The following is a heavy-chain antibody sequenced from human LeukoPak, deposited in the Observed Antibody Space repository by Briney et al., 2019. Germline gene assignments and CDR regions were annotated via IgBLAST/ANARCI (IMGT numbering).Heavy chain of an antibody. Sequence: PGRSLRLSCTASGSTFGNYGMSWVRQAPGKGLEWVGFIRSKAYGGTTDCAASVKGRFIISRDDSKSIAYLQMNSLKAEDTAIYYCGRVLSGLYLYYGMDVWGQGTTVTVSS. V-gene: IGHV3-49*04. D-gene: IGHD3-3*01. CDR1: GSTFGNYG. CDR2: IRSKAYGGTT. CDR3: GRVLSGLYLYYGMDV. J-gene: IGHJ6*02.